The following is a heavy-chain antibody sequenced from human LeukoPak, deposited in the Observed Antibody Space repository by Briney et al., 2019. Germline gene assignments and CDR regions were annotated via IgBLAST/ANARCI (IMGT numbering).Heavy chain of an antibody. Sequence: GGSLRLSCAASGFIFRSYGMHWVRQAPGKGLEWVTFIRSHGDNKFYADSVKGRFTISRDNSKNILYLQMSSLRIEDTAVYYCAKTAVVPSALPTYYFDFWGQGALVTVSS. CDR1: GFIFRSYG. CDR3: AKTAVVPSALPTYYFDF. J-gene: IGHJ4*02. CDR2: IRSHGDNK. V-gene: IGHV3-30*02. D-gene: IGHD2-21*02.